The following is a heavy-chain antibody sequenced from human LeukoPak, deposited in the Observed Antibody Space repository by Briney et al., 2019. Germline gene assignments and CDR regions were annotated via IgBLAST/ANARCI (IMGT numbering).Heavy chain of an antibody. CDR1: GGSISSGSYY. CDR2: IYTSGST. CDR3: ARSVDSSSQRWFQH. D-gene: IGHD6-13*01. V-gene: IGHV4-61*02. Sequence: PSQTLSLTCTVSGGSISSGSYYWSWIRQPAGKGLEWIGRIYTSGSTNYNPSLKSRVTISVDTSKNQFSLKLSSVTAADTAVYYCARSVDSSSQRWFQHWGQGTLVTVSS. J-gene: IGHJ1*01.